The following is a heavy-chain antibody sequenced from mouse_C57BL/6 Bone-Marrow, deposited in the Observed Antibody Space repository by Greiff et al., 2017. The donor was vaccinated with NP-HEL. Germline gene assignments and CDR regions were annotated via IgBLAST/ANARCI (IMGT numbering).Heavy chain of an antibody. CDR1: GYTFTSYW. D-gene: IGHD6-1*01. CDR2: IDPSDSYT. CDR3: ARQPFYC. J-gene: IGHJ2*01. Sequence: QVQLQQPGAELVMPGASVKLSCKASGYTFTSYWMHWVKQRPGQGLEWIGEIDPSDSYTNYNQKFKGKSTLTVDKSHSTAYMQLSSLTSEDSAIYYCARQPFYCWGRGTALTVTS. V-gene: IGHV1-69*01.